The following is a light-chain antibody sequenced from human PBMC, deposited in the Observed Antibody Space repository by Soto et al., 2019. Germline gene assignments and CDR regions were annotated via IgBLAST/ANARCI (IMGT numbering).Light chain of an antibody. CDR1: HNITNY. J-gene: IGKJ1*01. CDR3: QQSYSTPCA. CDR2: AAP. V-gene: IGKV1-39*01. Sequence: DIQMTQSPSSLYASVGDRVTITCRASHNITNYLNWYQQKSGTAPTLLIYAAPNLQGGVPSRFTGSASGTDFTLTISSLQPEDFATYYCQQSYSTPCAFGQGTKVDIK.